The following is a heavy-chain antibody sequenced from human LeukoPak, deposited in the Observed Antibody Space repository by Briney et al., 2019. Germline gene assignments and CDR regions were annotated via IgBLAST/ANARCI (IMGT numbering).Heavy chain of an antibody. CDR3: ARHPYQLLWLSWFDP. V-gene: IGHV4-39*01. Sequence: PSETLSLTCTVSGGSSSSSRYYWGWIRQPPGKGLEWIGSIYYSGGTYYNPSLKSRVTISVDTSKNQFSLKLSSVTAADTAVYYCARHPYQLLWLSWFDPWGQGPLVPVSS. J-gene: IGHJ5*02. CDR2: IYYSGGT. CDR1: GGSSSSSRYY. D-gene: IGHD2-2*01.